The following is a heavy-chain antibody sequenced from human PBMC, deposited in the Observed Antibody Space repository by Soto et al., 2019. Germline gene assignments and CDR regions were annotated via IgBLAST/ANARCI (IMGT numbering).Heavy chain of an antibody. D-gene: IGHD6-19*01. Sequence: EVQLVESGGGLVQPGGSLRLSCAASGFTFSSYWMSWVRQAPGKGLEWVANIKQDGSEKYYVDSVKGRFTISRDNAKNTLYLQMNSLRAEDTAVYYCAKPNSSGWLRSDAFDIWGQGTMVTVSS. CDR1: GFTFSSYW. V-gene: IGHV3-7*03. CDR2: IKQDGSEK. CDR3: AKPNSSGWLRSDAFDI. J-gene: IGHJ3*02.